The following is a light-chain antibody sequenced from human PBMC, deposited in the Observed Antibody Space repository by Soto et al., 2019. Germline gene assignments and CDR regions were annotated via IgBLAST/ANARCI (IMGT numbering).Light chain of an antibody. CDR1: QSISSY. V-gene: IGKV1-39*01. Sequence: DIQMTQSPSSLSASVGDRVTITCRAIQSISSYLNWYQQKPGKAPQLLIYAASSLQSGVPSRFSGSGSGTDFPLTISSLQPEDFATYYCQQSYSTPPTFGGGTKVEIK. CDR3: QQSYSTPPT. CDR2: AAS. J-gene: IGKJ4*01.